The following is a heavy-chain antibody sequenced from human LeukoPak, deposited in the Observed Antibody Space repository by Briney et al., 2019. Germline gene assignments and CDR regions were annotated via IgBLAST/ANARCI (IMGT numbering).Heavy chain of an antibody. V-gene: IGHV4-59*01. CDR2: IYYTGST. Sequence: SETLSLTCTVSGGSISRDYWSWTRQPPGKGLEWIGYIYYTGSTNYNPSLKSRVTISVDTSKNQFSLKLSSVTAADTAVYYCARDRPGGSSLDYWGQGTLVTVSS. D-gene: IGHD6-13*01. CDR3: ARDRPGGSSLDY. CDR1: GGSISRDY. J-gene: IGHJ4*02.